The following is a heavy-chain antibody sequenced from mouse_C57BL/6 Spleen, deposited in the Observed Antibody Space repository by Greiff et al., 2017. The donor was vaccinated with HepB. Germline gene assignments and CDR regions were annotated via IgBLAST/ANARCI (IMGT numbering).Heavy chain of an antibody. CDR1: GYTFTDYE. D-gene: IGHD2-3*01. CDR2: IDPETGGT. J-gene: IGHJ1*03. V-gene: IGHV1-15*01. Sequence: QVQLQQSGAELVRPGASVTLSCKASGYTFTDYEMHWVKQTPVHGLEWIGAIDPETGGTAYNQKFKGKAILTADKSSSTAYMELRSLTSEDSAVYYCTRGTVTGSYFDVWGTGTTVTVSS. CDR3: TRGTVTGSYFDV.